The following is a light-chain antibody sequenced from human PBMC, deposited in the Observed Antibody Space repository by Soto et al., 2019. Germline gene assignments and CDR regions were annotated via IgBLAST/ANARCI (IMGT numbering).Light chain of an antibody. CDR3: QQHATSPPSWT. CDR2: GAS. CDR1: QSVTSNY. V-gene: IGKV3-20*01. J-gene: IGKJ1*01. Sequence: ETVLTQSPGTLSLSPGERATLFCRASQSVTSNYLAWYQQKPGQAPRLLIYGASNRATGSPDRFSGSGSGTDFTLTISRLEPEDFAVYYCQQHATSPPSWTFGQGTKVEIK.